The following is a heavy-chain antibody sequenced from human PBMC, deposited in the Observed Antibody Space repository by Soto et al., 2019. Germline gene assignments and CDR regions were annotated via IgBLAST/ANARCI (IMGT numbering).Heavy chain of an antibody. V-gene: IGHV3-33*01. D-gene: IGHD3-16*02. Sequence: QVQLVESGGGVVQPGRSLRLSCAASGFTFSSYGMHWVRQAPGKGLEWVAVIWYDGSNKYYADSVKGRFTISRDNSKNTLYLQMNSLRAEDTAVYYCARDSLGLGELSSYFDYWGQGTLVTVSS. CDR2: IWYDGSNK. CDR1: GFTFSSYG. CDR3: ARDSLGLGELSSYFDY. J-gene: IGHJ4*02.